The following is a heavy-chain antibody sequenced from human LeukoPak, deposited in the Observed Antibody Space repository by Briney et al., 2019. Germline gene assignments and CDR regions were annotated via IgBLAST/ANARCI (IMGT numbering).Heavy chain of an antibody. CDR2: VNHSGST. J-gene: IGHJ4*02. D-gene: IGHD4-23*01. V-gene: IGHV4-34*01. CDR1: GXSFSGYF. CDR3: ATSPQYGGY. Sequence: KPSETLSLTCAVYGXSFSGYFWTWIRQPPGKGLEWIGEVNHSGSTNYNPSLKSRVTISVDTSKNQFSLKLSSVSAADTAVYYCATSPQYGGYLGQGTLVTVSS.